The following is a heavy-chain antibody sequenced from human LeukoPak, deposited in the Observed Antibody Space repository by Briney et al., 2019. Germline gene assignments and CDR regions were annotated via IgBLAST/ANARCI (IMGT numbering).Heavy chain of an antibody. V-gene: IGHV3-74*01. D-gene: IGHD3-22*01. CDR2: INSDGSST. CDR3: ARDYSDYYDSSGYYGNWFDP. J-gene: IGHJ5*02. CDR1: GFTFSSYW. Sequence: GGSLRLSCAASGFTFSSYWMHWVRQAPGKGLVWVSRINSDGSSTSYADSVKGRFTISRDNAKNTLYLQMNSLRAEDTAVHYCARDYSDYYDSSGYYGNWFDPWGQGTLVTVSS.